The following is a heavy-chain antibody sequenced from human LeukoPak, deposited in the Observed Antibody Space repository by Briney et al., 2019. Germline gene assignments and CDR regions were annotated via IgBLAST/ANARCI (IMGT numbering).Heavy chain of an antibody. CDR2: IYYSGST. Sequence: SQTLSLTCTVSGGSISSGGYYWSWIRQHPGKGLEWIGYIYYSGSTYYNPSLKSRVTISVDTSKNQFSLKLSSVTAADTAVYFCARADYGGNTSFDYWGQGTLVTVSS. CDR1: GGSISSGGYY. D-gene: IGHD4-23*01. CDR3: ARADYGGNTSFDY. J-gene: IGHJ4*02. V-gene: IGHV4-31*03.